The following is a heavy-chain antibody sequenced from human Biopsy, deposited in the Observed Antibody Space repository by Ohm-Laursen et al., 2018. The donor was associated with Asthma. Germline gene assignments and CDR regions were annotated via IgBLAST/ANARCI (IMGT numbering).Heavy chain of an antibody. Sequence: SLRLSCAASGFTFSSYVMHWVRQAPGKGLEWVALIRFDGSDRYYADSVKGRFTISRDNSKNTIYLQLNSLRAEDTAVYYCAKDWKSLYVQYFFEYWGQGTLVTVSS. D-gene: IGHD5/OR15-5a*01. CDR3: AKDWKSLYVQYFFEY. CDR2: IRFDGSDR. CDR1: GFTFSSYV. J-gene: IGHJ4*02. V-gene: IGHV3-33*03.